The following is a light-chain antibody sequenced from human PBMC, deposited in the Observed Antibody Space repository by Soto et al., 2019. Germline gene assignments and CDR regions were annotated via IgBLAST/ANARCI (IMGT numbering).Light chain of an antibody. CDR1: QSVVRN. J-gene: IGKJ5*01. V-gene: IGKV3-11*01. CDR2: DAS. CDR3: QQRSNWPPIT. Sequence: EIVMTQSPATLSVSPGERVTLSCRASQSVVRNLAWYQQKPGQAPRLLIYDASNRATGIPARFSGSGSGTDFTLNISSLEPEDFAVYYCQQRSNWPPITLAQGTGLEIK.